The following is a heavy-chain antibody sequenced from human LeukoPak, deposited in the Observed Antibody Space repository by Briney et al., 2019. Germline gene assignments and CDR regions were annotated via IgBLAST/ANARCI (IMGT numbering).Heavy chain of an antibody. CDR2: VKQDESEK. Sequence: GGSLRLSCAASGFTFSSSWMSWVRQAPGKGLEWVANVKQDESEKYYVDSVKGRFTISRDNAKNSLYLQMNILRAEDTAVYYCARDSTYATRFDYWGQGTLVTVSS. J-gene: IGHJ4*02. D-gene: IGHD2-15*01. CDR1: GFTFSSSW. V-gene: IGHV3-7*01. CDR3: ARDSTYATRFDY.